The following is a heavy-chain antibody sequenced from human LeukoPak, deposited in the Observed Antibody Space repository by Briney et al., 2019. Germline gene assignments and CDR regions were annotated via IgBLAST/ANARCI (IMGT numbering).Heavy chain of an antibody. CDR1: GFTFSSYW. CDR2: INSDGSST. J-gene: IGHJ4*02. CDR3: ARAPPDRRYCSSTSCSGFDY. D-gene: IGHD2-2*01. Sequence: LTGGSLRLSCAASGFTFSSYWMHWVRQAPGKGLVWVSRINSDGSSTSYADSVKDRFTISRDNAKNTLYLQMNSLRAEDTAVYYCARAPPDRRYCSSTSCSGFDYWGQGTLVTVSS. V-gene: IGHV3-74*01.